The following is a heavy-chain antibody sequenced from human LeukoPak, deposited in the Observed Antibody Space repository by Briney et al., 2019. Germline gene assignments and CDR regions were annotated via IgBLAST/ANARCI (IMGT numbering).Heavy chain of an antibody. CDR3: ARGYSSGWPTHFDY. CDR2: IYYSGST. D-gene: IGHD6-19*01. CDR1: GGSISSYY. J-gene: IGHJ4*02. V-gene: IGHV4-59*08. Sequence: SETLSLTCTVSGGSISSYYWSWIRQPPGKGLEWIGYIYYSGSTNYNPSLKSRVTISVDTSKNQFSLKLSSVTAADTAVYYCARGYSSGWPTHFDYWGQGTLVTVSS.